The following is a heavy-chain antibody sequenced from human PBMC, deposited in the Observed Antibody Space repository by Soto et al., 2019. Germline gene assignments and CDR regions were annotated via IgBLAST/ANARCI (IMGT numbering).Heavy chain of an antibody. D-gene: IGHD5-18*01. Sequence: SCKASGGTFSSYAISWVRQAPGQGLEWMGGIIPIVGTANYAQKFQGRVTITADESTSTAYMELSSLRTEDTAVYYCARNRPYSYGLTGDYYYYYGMDVWGQGTTVTVSS. J-gene: IGHJ6*02. CDR1: GGTFSSYA. CDR2: IIPIVGTA. CDR3: ARNRPYSYGLTGDYYYYYGMDV. V-gene: IGHV1-69*01.